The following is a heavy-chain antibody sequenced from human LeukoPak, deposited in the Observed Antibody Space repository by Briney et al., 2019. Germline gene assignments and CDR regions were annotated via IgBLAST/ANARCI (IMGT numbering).Heavy chain of an antibody. J-gene: IGHJ4*02. CDR3: ARRENYYYSSTYLDY. CDR2: IYPGDSDT. V-gene: IGHV5-51*01. Sequence: GASLQISCKGSGSIFTNYWIGWVRQLPGKGLEWMGIIYPGDSDTRYSPSFQGQVTISADKSISTAYLQWSSLKASDTAMYYCARRENYYYSSTYLDYWGQGTLVTVSS. CDR1: GSIFTNYW. D-gene: IGHD3-22*01.